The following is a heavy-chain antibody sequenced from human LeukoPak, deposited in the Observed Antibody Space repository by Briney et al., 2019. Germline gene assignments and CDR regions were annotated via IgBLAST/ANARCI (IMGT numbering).Heavy chain of an antibody. CDR3: ARVAKDTGNWFDP. CDR2: IIPIFGTA. Sequence: ASVKVSCKASGGTFSSYAISWVRQPPGKGLGWMGGIIPIFGTANYAQKFQGRVTITADESTSTAYMELSSLRSDDTAVYYCARVAKDTGNWFDPWGQGTLVTVSS. V-gene: IGHV1-69*13. J-gene: IGHJ5*02. CDR1: GGTFSSYA. D-gene: IGHD5-18*01.